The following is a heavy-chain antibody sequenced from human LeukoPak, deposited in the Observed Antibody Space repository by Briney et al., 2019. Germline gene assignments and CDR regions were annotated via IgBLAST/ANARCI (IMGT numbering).Heavy chain of an antibody. CDR2: IYYSGST. CDR3: ARVDGYDSYGMDV. J-gene: IGHJ6*02. V-gene: IGHV4-31*03. Sequence: SQTLSLTCTVSGGSISSGGYYWSWIRQHPGKGLERIGYIYYSGSTYYNPSLKSRVTISVDTSKNQFSLKLSSVTAADTAVYYCARVDGYDSYGMDVWGQGTTVTVSS. CDR1: GGSISSGGYY. D-gene: IGHD5-12*01.